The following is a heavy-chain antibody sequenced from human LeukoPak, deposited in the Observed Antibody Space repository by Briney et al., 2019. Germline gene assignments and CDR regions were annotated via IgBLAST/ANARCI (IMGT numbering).Heavy chain of an antibody. J-gene: IGHJ5*02. CDR3: ARGMGSTWYWFDP. D-gene: IGHD6-13*01. CDR2: INYSGSA. Sequence: SETLSLTCTVSGGSISSYYWTWIRQSPGKGLEWIGHINYSGSANYNPSLWSRVTISVDTSKNQFSLNLSSVTAAGTAVYYCARGMGSTWYWFDPWGQGTLVTVSS. CDR1: GGSISSYY. V-gene: IGHV4-59*01.